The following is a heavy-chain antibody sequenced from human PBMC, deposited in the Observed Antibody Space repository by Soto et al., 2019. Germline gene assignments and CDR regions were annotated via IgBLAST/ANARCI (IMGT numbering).Heavy chain of an antibody. CDR3: ASGGYSSSWYPRVFGY. Sequence: PSETLSLTWAVYGGSFSGYYWSWIRQPPGKGLEWIGEINHSGSTNYNPSLKSRVTISVDTSKNQFSLKLSSVTAADTAVYYCASGGYSSSWYPRVFGYWGQGTLVTVSS. D-gene: IGHD6-13*01. J-gene: IGHJ4*02. V-gene: IGHV4-34*01. CDR1: GGSFSGYY. CDR2: INHSGST.